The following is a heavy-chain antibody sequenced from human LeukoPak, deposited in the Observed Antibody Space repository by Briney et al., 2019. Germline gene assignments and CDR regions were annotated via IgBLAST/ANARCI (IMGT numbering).Heavy chain of an antibody. CDR3: AGYDFWSGEVYYFDY. CDR2: INHSGST. Sequence: SETLSLTCAVYGGSFSGYYWSWIRQPPGKGLEWIGEINHSGSTNYNPSLKSQVTISVDTSKNQFSLKLSSVTAADTAVYYRAGYDFWSGEVYYFDYWGQGTLVTVSS. J-gene: IGHJ4*02. V-gene: IGHV4-34*01. CDR1: GGSFSGYY. D-gene: IGHD3-3*01.